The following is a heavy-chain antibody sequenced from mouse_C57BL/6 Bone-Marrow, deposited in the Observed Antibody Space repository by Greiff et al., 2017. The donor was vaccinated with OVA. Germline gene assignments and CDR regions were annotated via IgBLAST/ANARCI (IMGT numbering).Heavy chain of an antibody. Sequence: VQLQQSGAELVRPGTSVKLSCKASGYTFTSYWMHWVKQRPGQGLEWIGVIDPSDSYTNYNQKFKGKATLTVDTSSSTAYMQLSSLTSEDSAVYYCARGRWLLPYYFDYWGQGTTLTVSS. CDR1: GYTFTSYW. V-gene: IGHV1-59*01. CDR3: ARGRWLLPYYFDY. CDR2: IDPSDSYT. D-gene: IGHD2-3*01. J-gene: IGHJ2*01.